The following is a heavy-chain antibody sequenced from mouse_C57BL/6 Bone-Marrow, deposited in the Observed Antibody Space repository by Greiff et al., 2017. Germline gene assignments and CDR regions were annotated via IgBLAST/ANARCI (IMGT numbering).Heavy chain of an antibody. D-gene: IGHD2-4*01. CDR3: VRQGRLREGFAY. J-gene: IGHJ3*01. Sequence: GGGLVQPKGSLKLSCAASGFSFNTYAMNWVRQAPGKGLEWVARIRSKSNNYATYYADSVKDRFPISRDDSESMLYLQMNNLKTEDTAMYYGVRQGRLREGFAYWGQGTLVTVSA. V-gene: IGHV10-1*01. CDR1: GFSFNTYA. CDR2: IRSKSNNYAT.